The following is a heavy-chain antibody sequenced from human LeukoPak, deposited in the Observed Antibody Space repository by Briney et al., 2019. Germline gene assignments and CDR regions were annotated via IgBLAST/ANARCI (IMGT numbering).Heavy chain of an antibody. CDR3: ARGGYIYGA. D-gene: IGHD5-18*01. V-gene: IGHV4-59*01. Sequence: SETLSLTCTVSGGSISSYSWSWIRQPPGKGLEWIGYIYYSGGTNYNPSLKSRVTISVDTSKNQFSLKLSSVTAADTAVYHCARGGYIYGAWGQGTLVTVSS. CDR1: GGSISSYS. CDR2: IYYSGGT. J-gene: IGHJ4*02.